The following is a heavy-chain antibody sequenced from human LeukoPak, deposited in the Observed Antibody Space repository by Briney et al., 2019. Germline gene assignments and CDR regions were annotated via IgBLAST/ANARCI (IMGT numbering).Heavy chain of an antibody. D-gene: IGHD5-24*01. CDR2: ISYDGSNK. V-gene: IGHV3-30*03. J-gene: IGHJ4*02. CDR3: AGGVEMATIGDC. CDR1: GFTFSSYG. Sequence: PGGSLRLSCAASGFTFSSYGMHWVRQAPGKGLEWVAVISYDGSNKYYADSVKGRFAISRDNSKNTLYLQMSSLRAEDTAIYYCAGGVEMATIGDCWGQGTLVTVSS.